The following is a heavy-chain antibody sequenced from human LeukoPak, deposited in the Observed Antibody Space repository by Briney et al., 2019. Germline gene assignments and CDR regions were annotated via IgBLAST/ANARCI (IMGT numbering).Heavy chain of an antibody. CDR3: ATPKTGNRPSQIDY. CDR1: GFTFSSYG. V-gene: IGHV3-30*03. Sequence: PGRSLRLSCAASGFTFSSYGMHWVRQAPGKGLEWVAVISYDGSKKYYADSVKGRFTISRDNSENTLYLQMNSLRAEDTAVYYCATPKTGNRPSQIDYWGQGTLVTVSS. CDR2: ISYDGSKK. J-gene: IGHJ4*02.